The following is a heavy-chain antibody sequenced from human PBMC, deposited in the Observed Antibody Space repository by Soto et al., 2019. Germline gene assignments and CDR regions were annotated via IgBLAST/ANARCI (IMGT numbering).Heavy chain of an antibody. D-gene: IGHD4-17*01. J-gene: IGHJ4*02. CDR3: ARGDSTVSSVFDY. CDR1: GGPFSAGGYY. Sequence: KPSETLSLTCTVSGGPFSAGGYYWSWIRQAPGKGLEWIGYILQNGDTSYNPPLKSRVTISTDTSKRQFSLKLTSVTAADTAVYYCARGDSTVSSVFDYWGQGLLVTVSS. V-gene: IGHV4-31*03. CDR2: ILQNGDT.